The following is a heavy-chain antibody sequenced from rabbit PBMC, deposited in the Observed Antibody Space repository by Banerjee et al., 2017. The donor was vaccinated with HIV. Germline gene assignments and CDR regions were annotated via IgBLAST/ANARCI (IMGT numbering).Heavy chain of an antibody. J-gene: IGHJ6*01. CDR1: GFSFNSSYW. D-gene: IGHD8-1*01. Sequence: QEQLEESGGDLVKPGASLTLTCTASGFSFNSSYWICWVRQAPGKGLEWIGCINTGSGGAYYASWVIRRFTISKTSSTTVTLQMTSLTAADTATYFCARSVGSSYYYGMDLWGPGTLVTVS. CDR2: INTGSGGA. V-gene: IGHV1S45*01. CDR3: ARSVGSSYYYGMDL.